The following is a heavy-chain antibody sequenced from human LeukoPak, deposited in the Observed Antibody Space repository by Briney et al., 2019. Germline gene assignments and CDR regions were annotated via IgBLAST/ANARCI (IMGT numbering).Heavy chain of an antibody. CDR1: GGSISSYY. D-gene: IGHD4-11*01. V-gene: IGHV4-59*01. CDR2: IYYSGST. CDR3: ARSTVTTQWFDP. J-gene: IGHJ5*02. Sequence: SETLSLTCTVSGGSISSYYWSWIRQPPGKGLEWIGYIYYSGSTNYNPSLKSRVTISVDTSKNQFSLKLSSVTAADTAVYYCARSTVTTQWFDPRGQGTLVTVSS.